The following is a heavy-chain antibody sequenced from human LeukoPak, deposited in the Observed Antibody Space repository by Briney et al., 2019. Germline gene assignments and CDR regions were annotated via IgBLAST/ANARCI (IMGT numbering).Heavy chain of an antibody. CDR1: GYTFTSYD. V-gene: IGHV1-8*01. Sequence: ASVKVSCKASGYTFTSYDINWVRQATGQGLEWMGWMNPNSGNTGYAQKFQGRVTITTDESTSTAYMELSSLRSEDTAVYYCARGSSSSWSRGAFDIWGQGTMVTVSS. J-gene: IGHJ3*02. D-gene: IGHD6-13*01. CDR3: ARGSSSSWSRGAFDI. CDR2: MNPNSGNT.